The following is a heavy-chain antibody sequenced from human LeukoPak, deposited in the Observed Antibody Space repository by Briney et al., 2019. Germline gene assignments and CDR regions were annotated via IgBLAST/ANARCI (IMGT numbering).Heavy chain of an antibody. CDR3: ARGYSSSYMGDAFDI. Sequence: SETLSLTCTVSGASISSYYWSWIRQPPGKGLEWIGRIYTSGSTNYNPSLKSRVTISVDTSKNQFSLKLSSVTAADTAVYYCARGYSSSYMGDAFDIWGQGTMVTVSS. V-gene: IGHV4-4*08. CDR2: IYTSGST. J-gene: IGHJ3*02. D-gene: IGHD6-6*01. CDR1: GASISSYY.